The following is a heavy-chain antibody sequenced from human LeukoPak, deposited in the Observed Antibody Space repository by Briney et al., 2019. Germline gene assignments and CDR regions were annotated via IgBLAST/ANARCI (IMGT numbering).Heavy chain of an antibody. CDR1: GGSVNSGSYY. J-gene: IGHJ5*02. CDR3: ARHAATGTTSSLRFDP. V-gene: IGHV4-61*01. CDR2: ISYSGST. D-gene: IGHD4-17*01. Sequence: SETLSLTCIVSGGSVNSGSYYWSWIRQPPGKGLEWIGYISYSGSTNYNPSLKSRVTISVDTSKNQFSLKLSSVTAADTAVYYCARHAATGTTSSLRFDPWGQGTLVTVSS.